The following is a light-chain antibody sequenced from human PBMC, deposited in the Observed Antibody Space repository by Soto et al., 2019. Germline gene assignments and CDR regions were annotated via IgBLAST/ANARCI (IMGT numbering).Light chain of an antibody. CDR1: QSVSSSY. J-gene: IGKJ3*01. V-gene: IGKV3-20*01. Sequence: EIVLTQCPGTLSLSPGERATLSCRASQSVSSSYLAWYQHKPGQAPRLLIYGASSRATGIPDRFSGSGSGTDFTLTISRLEPEDFAVYYCQQYGSSPGFTFGPGTKVDIK. CDR3: QQYGSSPGFT. CDR2: GAS.